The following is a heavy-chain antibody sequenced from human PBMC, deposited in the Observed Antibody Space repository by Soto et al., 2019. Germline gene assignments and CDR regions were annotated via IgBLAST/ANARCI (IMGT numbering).Heavy chain of an antibody. D-gene: IGHD1-1*01. CDR1: GFTFGAFA. J-gene: IGHJ2*01. CDR2: ISGSGGST. Sequence: PGGSLRLSCAASGFTFGAFAMSWVRQAPGKGLEWVSAISGSGGSTYYADSVKGRFTISRDNSKNTLYLQMNSLRAEDTAVYYCAKDLGPQRQSPYWYFDLWGRGTLVTVSS. CDR3: AKDLGPQRQSPYWYFDL. V-gene: IGHV3-23*01.